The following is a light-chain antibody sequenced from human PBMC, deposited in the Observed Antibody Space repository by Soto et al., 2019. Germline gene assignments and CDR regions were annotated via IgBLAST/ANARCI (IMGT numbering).Light chain of an antibody. J-gene: IGKJ1*01. CDR3: QQYNSYPWA. CDR1: QSISSW. V-gene: IGKV1-5*03. Sequence: DIQMTQSPSTLSASVGDRVTITCRASQSISSWLAWYQQKPGKAPKLLIYKASSFESGVPSRFSGSGSGTEFTLTISSLQPDEFATYYCQQYNSYPWAFGQGTKVEIK. CDR2: KAS.